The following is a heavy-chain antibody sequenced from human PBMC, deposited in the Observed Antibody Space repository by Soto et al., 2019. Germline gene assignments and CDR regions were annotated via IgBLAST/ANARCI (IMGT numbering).Heavy chain of an antibody. Sequence: QVQLVQSGAEVKKPGSSVKVSCKASGGTFSTYAISWVRQAPGQGLEWMGHIIPIFDTSTYAQKFQDRVTITADKSTSTAYMELNSLRSEDTAIFYCATLRDGYIERIDWGQGTLVIVSS. CDR1: GGTFSTYA. CDR2: IIPIFDTS. V-gene: IGHV1-69*06. D-gene: IGHD5-12*01. CDR3: ATLRDGYIERID. J-gene: IGHJ4*02.